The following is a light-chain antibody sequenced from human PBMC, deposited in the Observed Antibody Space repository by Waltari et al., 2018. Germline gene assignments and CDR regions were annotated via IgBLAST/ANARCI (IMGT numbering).Light chain of an antibody. J-gene: IGLJ2*01. V-gene: IGLV1-51*02. CDR1: SSNIGNDY. Sequence: QSVLTQPPSVSAAPGQKVTISCSGSSSNIGNDYVSWYQQLPGTAPKLFIYEKNKRPSGIPARFSGSKSGKSATLGITGLQTGDEADYCCGTWDTSLSALIFGGGTKLTVL. CDR3: GTWDTSLSALI. CDR2: EKN.